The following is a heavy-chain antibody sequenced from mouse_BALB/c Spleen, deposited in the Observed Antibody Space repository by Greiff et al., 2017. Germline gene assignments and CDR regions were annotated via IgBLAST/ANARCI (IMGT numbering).Heavy chain of an antibody. Sequence: DVKLQESGPSLVKPSQTLSLTCSVTGDSITSGYWNWIRKFPGNKLEYMGYISYSGSTYYNPSLKSRISITRDTSKNQYYLQLNSVTTEDTATYYCARYYRYEGNYAMDYWGQGTSVTVSS. V-gene: IGHV3-8*02. J-gene: IGHJ4*01. D-gene: IGHD2-14*01. CDR3: ARYYRYEGNYAMDY. CDR1: GDSITSGY. CDR2: ISYSGST.